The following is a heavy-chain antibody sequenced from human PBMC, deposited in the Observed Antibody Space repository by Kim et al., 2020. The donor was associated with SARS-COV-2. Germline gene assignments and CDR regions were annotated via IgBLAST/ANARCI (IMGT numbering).Heavy chain of an antibody. V-gene: IGHV3-43*01. D-gene: IGHD2-2*01. CDR2: ISWDGGST. Sequence: GGSLRLSCAASRFTFDDYTMHWVRQAPGKGLEWVSLISWDGGSTYYADSVKGRFTISRDNSKNSLYLQMNSLRTEDTALYYCAKDISCSSTSCSDHDAFDIWGQGTMVTVSS. CDR1: RFTFDDYT. J-gene: IGHJ3*02. CDR3: AKDISCSSTSCSDHDAFDI.